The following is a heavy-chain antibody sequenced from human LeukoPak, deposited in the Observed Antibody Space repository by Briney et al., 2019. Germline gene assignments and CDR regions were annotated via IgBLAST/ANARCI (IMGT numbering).Heavy chain of an antibody. CDR3: ARHNILTGYYPDYYYYYMDV. J-gene: IGHJ6*03. D-gene: IGHD3-9*01. CDR1: GYSFSSYW. Sequence: GESLKISCKGSGYSFSSYWIAWERQMPGKGLEWMGIIYPGDSDTRYSPSFQGQVTISADKSISTAYLQWSSLKASDTAMYYCARHNILTGYYPDYYYYYMDVWGKGTTVTISS. CDR2: IYPGDSDT. V-gene: IGHV5-51*01.